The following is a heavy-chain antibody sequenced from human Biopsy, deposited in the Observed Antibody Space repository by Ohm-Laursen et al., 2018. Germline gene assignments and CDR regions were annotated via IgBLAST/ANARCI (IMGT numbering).Heavy chain of an antibody. CDR3: VRGVDYYDPYHYYALGV. CDR1: GESFNGYY. J-gene: IGHJ6*02. Sequence: SETLSLTCAVYGESFNGYYWSWISQTPGKGLEWIGEINHSGRTNYNPSLKSRVTISVDTSKNQFSRKVRSVTAADTAVYYCVRGVDYYDPYHYYALGVWGQGTTATVSS. D-gene: IGHD3-22*01. CDR2: INHSGRT. V-gene: IGHV4-34*01.